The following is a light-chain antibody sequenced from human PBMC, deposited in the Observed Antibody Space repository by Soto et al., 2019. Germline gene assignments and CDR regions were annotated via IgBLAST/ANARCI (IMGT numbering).Light chain of an antibody. CDR3: GTWDSSLSAWV. CDR1: SSNIGNNY. Sequence: QSVLTQPPSVSAAPGQTVTISCSGSSSNIGNNYVSWYQQLPGTAPKLLIYENNKRPSGIPDRFSGSKSGTSATLGITGLQNGDEADYYCGTWDSSLSAWVFGGGTKLTVL. J-gene: IGLJ3*02. CDR2: ENN. V-gene: IGLV1-51*02.